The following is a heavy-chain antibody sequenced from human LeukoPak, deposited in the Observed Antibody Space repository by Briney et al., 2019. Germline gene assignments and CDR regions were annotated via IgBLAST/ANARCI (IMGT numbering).Heavy chain of an antibody. D-gene: IGHD6-13*01. V-gene: IGHV3-30-3*01. J-gene: IGHJ4*02. CDR1: GLTFSSYA. CDR3: ARGVGVYSSSWFQLYYFDY. Sequence: PGGSLRLSCAASGLTFSSYAMHWVRQAPGKGLEWVAVISYDGSNKYYADSVKGRFTISRDNSKNTLYLQMNSLRAEDTAVYYCARGVGVYSSSWFQLYYFDYWGQGTLVTVSS. CDR2: ISYDGSNK.